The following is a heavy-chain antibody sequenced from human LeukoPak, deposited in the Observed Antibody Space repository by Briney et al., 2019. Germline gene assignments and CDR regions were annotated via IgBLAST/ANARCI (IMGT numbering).Heavy chain of an antibody. V-gene: IGHV4-59*01. CDR1: GGSISNYY. Sequence: SETLSLTCTVSGGSISNYYWSWIRQPPGQGLEWIGYIYYSGSTNYNPSLKSRVTMSVDTSNNQFSLELSSVTAADTAVYYCARDQMVRGVLHAFDIWGQGTMVTVSS. J-gene: IGHJ3*02. D-gene: IGHD3-10*01. CDR3: ARDQMVRGVLHAFDI. CDR2: IYYSGST.